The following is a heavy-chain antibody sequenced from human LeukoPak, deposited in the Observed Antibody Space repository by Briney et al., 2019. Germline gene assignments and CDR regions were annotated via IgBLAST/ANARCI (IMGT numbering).Heavy chain of an antibody. CDR3: ARDRSYGDYAYYYYYGMDV. CDR2: ISSSGSAI. Sequence: GGSLRLSCAASGFTFSDYYMSWIRQAPGKGLEWVSYISSSGSAIYYADSVKGRFTMSRANDKNSLYLQMNSLRAEDTAVYYCARDRSYGDYAYYYYYGMDVWGQGTTVTVSS. V-gene: IGHV3-11*01. J-gene: IGHJ6*02. CDR1: GFTFSDYY. D-gene: IGHD4-17*01.